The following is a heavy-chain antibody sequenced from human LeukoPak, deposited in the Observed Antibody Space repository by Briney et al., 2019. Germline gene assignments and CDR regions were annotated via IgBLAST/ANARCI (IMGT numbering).Heavy chain of an antibody. Sequence: SETLSLTCTVSGGSISSYYWGWIRQPPGKGLEWIGGIYYSGSTYYNPSLKSRVTISVDTSKNQFSLKLSSVTAADTAVYYCARVYDYVWGSYRYAFDIWGHGTMVTVSS. CDR3: ARVYDYVWGSYRYAFDI. V-gene: IGHV4-39*07. CDR2: IYYSGST. D-gene: IGHD3-16*02. CDR1: GGSISSYY. J-gene: IGHJ3*02.